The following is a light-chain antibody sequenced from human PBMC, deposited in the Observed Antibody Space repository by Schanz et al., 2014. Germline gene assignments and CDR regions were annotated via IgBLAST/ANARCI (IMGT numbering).Light chain of an antibody. J-gene: IGKJ1*01. CDR2: GAS. V-gene: IGKV3-15*01. CDR1: RSISGN. CDR3: QQFNRSPPT. Sequence: EIVVTQSPATLALSPGERASLSCRASRSISGNLAWYQQKPGQAPGHLIFGASTRATGIPPRFSGSMSGTQFPLPIDSLQSEDFPVYYCQQFNRSPPTFGPGTKVEIK.